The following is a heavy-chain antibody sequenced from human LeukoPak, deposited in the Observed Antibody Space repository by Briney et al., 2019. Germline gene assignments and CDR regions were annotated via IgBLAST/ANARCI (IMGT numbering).Heavy chain of an antibody. CDR1: GYTFTSYY. Sequence: GASVKVSCKASGYTFTSYYMHWVRQAPGQGLEWMGIINPSGGGTSYAQKFQGRVTMTRDMSTSTVYMELSSLRSEDPAVYYCARGGSSGLWLAYWGQGTLVTVSS. D-gene: IGHD3-22*01. J-gene: IGHJ4*02. CDR3: ARGGSSGLWLAY. CDR2: INPSGGGT. V-gene: IGHV1-46*01.